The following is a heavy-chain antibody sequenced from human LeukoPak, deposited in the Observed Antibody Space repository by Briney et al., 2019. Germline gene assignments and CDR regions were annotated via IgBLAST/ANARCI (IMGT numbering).Heavy chain of an antibody. D-gene: IGHD3-22*01. CDR2: ITWNGGST. Sequence: GGSLRLSCVASGFTFSSYSMNWVRQAPGKGLEWVSGITWNGGSTGYTDSVKGRFTISRDNAKNSLYLQMNSLRAEDTALYYCARDLLYVASSGYYPFDYWGQGTLVTVSS. CDR3: ARDLLYVASSGYYPFDY. J-gene: IGHJ4*02. CDR1: GFTFSSYS. V-gene: IGHV3-20*04.